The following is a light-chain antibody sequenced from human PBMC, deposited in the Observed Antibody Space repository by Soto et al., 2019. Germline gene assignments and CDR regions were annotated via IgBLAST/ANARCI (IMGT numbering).Light chain of an antibody. CDR2: QAS. CDR3: QQYGDFDRM. V-gene: IGKV1-5*03. J-gene: IGKJ1*01. CDR1: RSTSIW. Sequence: IQMTQSPSSLSASVGDSVTITCRASRSTSIWLAWYQQKPGRAPKLLIYQASSLHSGVPSRFSGGGSGTEFTLTSISLQPDDSETYYCQQYGDFDRMFGQGTKVEIQ.